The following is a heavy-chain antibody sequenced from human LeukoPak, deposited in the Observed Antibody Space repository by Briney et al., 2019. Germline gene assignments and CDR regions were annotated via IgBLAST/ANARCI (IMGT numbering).Heavy chain of an antibody. Sequence: SETLSLTCTVSGGSISSYYWSWIRQPPGKGLEWIGYIYYSGSTNYNPSLKSRVTISVDTSKNQFSLKLSSVTAADTAVYYCARVGLRHFDWPETVWFDPWGQGTLVTVSS. CDR2: IYYSGST. V-gene: IGHV4-59*01. CDR3: ARVGLRHFDWPETVWFDP. J-gene: IGHJ5*02. CDR1: GGSISSYY. D-gene: IGHD3-9*01.